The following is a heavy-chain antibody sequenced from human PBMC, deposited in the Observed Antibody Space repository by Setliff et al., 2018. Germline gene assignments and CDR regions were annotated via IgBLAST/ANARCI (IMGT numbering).Heavy chain of an antibody. Sequence: ASVKVSFKASGYTFTSHYMHWVRQAPGLGLEWMGTINPSSGRTSYAQKFQGRVTMTRDTSTSTVYMDMSSLRSEDTAVYYCARDVFPYHYEGAFDIWGQGTMVTVSS. D-gene: IGHD3-22*01. CDR2: INPSSGRT. CDR1: GYTFTSHY. J-gene: IGHJ3*02. CDR3: ARDVFPYHYEGAFDI. V-gene: IGHV1-46*01.